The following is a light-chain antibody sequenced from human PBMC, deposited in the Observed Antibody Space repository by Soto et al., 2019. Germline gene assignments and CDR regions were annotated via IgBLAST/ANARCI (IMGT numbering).Light chain of an antibody. Sequence: DIQMTQSPSTLSASVGDRATITCRASQSISSYLTWYQQKPGQAPNLLIYGASSSHSGVPARFSGSGSGTDFTLTISSLQPEDFATFYCQQSNSTPRTFGQGTKVEIK. J-gene: IGKJ1*01. CDR2: GAS. CDR1: QSISSY. V-gene: IGKV1-39*01. CDR3: QQSNSTPRT.